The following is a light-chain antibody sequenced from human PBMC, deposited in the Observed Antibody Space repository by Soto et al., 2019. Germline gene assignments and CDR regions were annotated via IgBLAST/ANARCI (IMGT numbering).Light chain of an antibody. J-gene: IGLJ2*01. CDR2: DVT. CDR1: SSDVGGYNY. Sequence: QSLLTQPAPVSGSPGQSITTSCPGTSSDVGGYNYVSWYQHHPGKAPKLIIYDVTNRPSGVSNRFSGSKSGNTASLTISGLQAEDEAVYCCSSYTSNITPVFGGGTKVTVL. CDR3: SSYTSNITPV. V-gene: IGLV2-14*03.